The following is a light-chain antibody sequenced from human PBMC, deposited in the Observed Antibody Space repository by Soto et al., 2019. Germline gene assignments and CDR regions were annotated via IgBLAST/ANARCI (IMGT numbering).Light chain of an antibody. CDR3: MQALQTPWT. CDR1: QSLLNSNGYNY. CDR2: LGA. Sequence: DIVMTQSPLSLPVTPGEPASISCRSSQSLLNSNGYNYLAWYLQKPGRPPQLLSYLGANRASGVPDRFSGSGSGTDFTLKISRVGAEDVGVYYCMQALQTPWTFGQGTKVEIK. V-gene: IGKV2-28*01. J-gene: IGKJ1*01.